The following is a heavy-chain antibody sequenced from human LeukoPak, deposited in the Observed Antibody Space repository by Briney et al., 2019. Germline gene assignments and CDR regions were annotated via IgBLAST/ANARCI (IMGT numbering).Heavy chain of an antibody. J-gene: IGHJ6*03. V-gene: IGHV4-59*01. Sequence: SETLSLTCTVSGGSISSYYWSWIRQPPGKGLEWIGYIYYSGSTNYNPSLKSRVTISVDTSKNQFSLKLSSVTAADTAVYYCARESDYYDSSGYYYYYYMDVWGKGTTVTISS. CDR2: IYYSGST. CDR3: ARESDYYDSSGYYYYYYMDV. D-gene: IGHD3-22*01. CDR1: GGSISSYY.